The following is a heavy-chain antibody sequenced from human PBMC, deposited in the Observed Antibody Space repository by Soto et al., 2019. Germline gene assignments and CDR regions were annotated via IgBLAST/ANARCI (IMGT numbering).Heavy chain of an antibody. CDR1: GGTFSSYT. J-gene: IGHJ6*02. D-gene: IGHD2-21*02. CDR2: IIPILGIA. Sequence: QVQLVQSGAEVKKPGSSVKVSCKASGGTFSSYTISWVRQAPGQGLEWMGRIIPILGIANYAQKFQGRVTITADNSTRTAXXXRXSLRSEDTGVYYCARGYCGGDCYSARVSYYYYGIDVWGQGTTVTVSS. V-gene: IGHV1-69*02. CDR3: ARGYCGGDCYSARVSYYYYGIDV.